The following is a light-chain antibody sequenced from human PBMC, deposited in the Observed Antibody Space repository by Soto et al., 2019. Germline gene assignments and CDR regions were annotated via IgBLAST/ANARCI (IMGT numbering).Light chain of an antibody. Sequence: QSVLTHPPSASVAPGQWLTISCTARSSNIGAGYDVHWYQQRPGTGPKLLIFGNINRPSGVPDRFSGSKSGTSASLAIPGLQAEDEGDYYCQSYDSTLSDRYVFGTGTKVTVL. V-gene: IGLV1-40*01. CDR1: SSNIGAGYD. CDR3: QSYDSTLSDRYV. J-gene: IGLJ1*01. CDR2: GNI.